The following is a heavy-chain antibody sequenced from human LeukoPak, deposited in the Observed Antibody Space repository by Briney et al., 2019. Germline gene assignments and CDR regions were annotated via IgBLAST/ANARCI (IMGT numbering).Heavy chain of an antibody. Sequence: GGSLRLSCAASGFSFTTYWMHCVRQVPGTGLVWVSRTNTDGSITDYADSVKGRFTIYKEHAKDTLYLQLNSLRLEHTAVNYFGRDLGGRGGAWGQGTLVTVSS. CDR1: GFSFTTYW. J-gene: IGHJ5*02. D-gene: IGHD1-26*01. CDR2: TNTDGSIT. V-gene: IGHV3-74*01. CDR3: GRDLGGRGGA.